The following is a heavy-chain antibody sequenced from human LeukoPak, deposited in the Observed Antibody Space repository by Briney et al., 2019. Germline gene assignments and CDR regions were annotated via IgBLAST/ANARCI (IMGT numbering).Heavy chain of an antibody. J-gene: IGHJ5*02. V-gene: IGHV4-31*03. D-gene: IGHD2-15*01. Sequence: PSPTLSLTRTVSGGSISTPFFYWNWIRQHPWKRLEWIVYIYYTGDTFYNPSLKGRVTISLDTSENQFSLKMNSVTAADTAMYDCGKVGSMSYTWGQGTRVTVSS. CDR1: GGSISTPFFY. CDR2: IYYTGDT. CDR3: GKVGSMSYT.